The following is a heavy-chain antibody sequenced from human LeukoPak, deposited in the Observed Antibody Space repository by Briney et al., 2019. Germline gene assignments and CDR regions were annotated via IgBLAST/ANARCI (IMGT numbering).Heavy chain of an antibody. V-gene: IGHV3-21*01. CDR3: AKDLYDIVVVPAARRGIYYFDY. D-gene: IGHD2-2*01. CDR2: ISSSSSYI. Sequence: GGSLRLSCAASGFTFSSYSMNWVRQAPGKGLEWVSSISSSSSYIYYADSVKGRFTISRDNAKNSLYLQMNSLRAEDTAVYYCAKDLYDIVVVPAARRGIYYFDYWGQGTLVTVSS. CDR1: GFTFSSYS. J-gene: IGHJ4*02.